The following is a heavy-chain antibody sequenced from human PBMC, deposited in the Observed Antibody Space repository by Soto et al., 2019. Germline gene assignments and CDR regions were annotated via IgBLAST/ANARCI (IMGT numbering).Heavy chain of an antibody. Sequence: GXWVKVSCKASGYTFTSYGMHWVRQAPGQRLEWMGWINAGNGNTNYSQKFEGRVTITRDTSASTAYMELSSLSSEDTGVYYCARLYCNNGVWHGWLDPWGQGTLVTASS. CDR1: GYTFTSYG. D-gene: IGHD2-8*01. CDR3: ARLYCNNGVWHGWLDP. J-gene: IGHJ5*02. CDR2: INAGNGNT. V-gene: IGHV1-3*01.